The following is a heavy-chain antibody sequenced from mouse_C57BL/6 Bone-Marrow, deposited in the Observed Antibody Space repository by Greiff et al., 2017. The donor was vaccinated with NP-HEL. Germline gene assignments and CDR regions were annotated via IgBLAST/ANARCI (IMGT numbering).Heavy chain of an antibody. CDR2: IDPSDSYT. CDR3: ARPSPDYDYEEWFAY. D-gene: IGHD2-4*01. Sequence: QVQLQQPGAELVKPGASVKLSCKASGYTFTSYWMQWVKQRPGQGLEWIGEIDPSDSYTNYNQKFKGKATLTVDTSSSTAYMQLSSLTSEDSAVYYCARPSPDYDYEEWFAYWGQGTLVTVSA. J-gene: IGHJ3*01. V-gene: IGHV1-50*01. CDR1: GYTFTSYW.